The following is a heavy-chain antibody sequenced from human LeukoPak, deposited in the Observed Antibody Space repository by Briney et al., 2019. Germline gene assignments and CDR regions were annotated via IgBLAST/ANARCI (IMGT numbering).Heavy chain of an antibody. D-gene: IGHD3-22*01. J-gene: IGHJ4*02. CDR1: GGSISSHY. Sequence: PSETLSLTCTVSGGSISSHYWSWIRQPPGKGLEWIVYIYYSGSTNYNPSHKSRVTISVDTSKNQFSLKLSSVTAADTAVYYCARGGHYYDSSGYYPAWSQGTLVTVSS. CDR3: ARGGHYYDSSGYYPA. V-gene: IGHV4-59*11. CDR2: IYYSGST.